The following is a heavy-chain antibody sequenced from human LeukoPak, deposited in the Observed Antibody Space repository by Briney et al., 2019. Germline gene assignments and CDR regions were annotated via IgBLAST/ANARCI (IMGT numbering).Heavy chain of an antibody. Sequence: ASVKVSCKTSGYSFSTFDINWVRQATGQGLGWMGWMNPNSGNTNYAQKFQGRLTMTRDTSISTAYMELSSLRSEDTAVYYCARGGTLVQGVTILYGMDVWGQGTTVTVSS. D-gene: IGHD3-10*01. CDR3: ARGGTLVQGVTILYGMDV. CDR1: GYSFSTFD. V-gene: IGHV1-8*01. CDR2: MNPNSGNT. J-gene: IGHJ6*02.